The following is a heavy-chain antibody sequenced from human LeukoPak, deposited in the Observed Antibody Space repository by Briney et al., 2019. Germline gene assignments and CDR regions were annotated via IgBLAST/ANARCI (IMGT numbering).Heavy chain of an antibody. CDR1: GFTFSSYW. Sequence: GGSLRLSCAASGFTFSSYWMHWVRQAPGKGLVWVSRINSDGSSTSYADSVKGRFTISRDNAKNTLYLQMNSLRAEDTAVYYCARTLYSSGWYFPFDYWGQGTLVTVPS. J-gene: IGHJ4*02. D-gene: IGHD6-19*01. CDR3: ARTLYSSGWYFPFDY. CDR2: INSDGSST. V-gene: IGHV3-74*01.